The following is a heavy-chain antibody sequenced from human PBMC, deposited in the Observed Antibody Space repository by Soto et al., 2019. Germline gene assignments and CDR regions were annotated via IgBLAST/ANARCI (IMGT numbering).Heavy chain of an antibody. V-gene: IGHV3-30*03. CDR3: AREIVTTGEYYFDS. J-gene: IGHJ4*02. CDR1: GFTFSSYG. D-gene: IGHD1-1*01. CDR2: ISYDGSNK. Sequence: GGSLRLSCAASGFTFSSYGMHWVRQAPGKGLEWVAVISYDGSNKYYADSVKGRFTISRDTAKNTLYLQMNSLRAEDTAVYYCAREIVTTGEYYFDSWGQGTLVTVSS.